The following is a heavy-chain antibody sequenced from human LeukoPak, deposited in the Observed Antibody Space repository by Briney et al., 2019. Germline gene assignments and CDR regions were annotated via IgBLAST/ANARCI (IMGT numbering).Heavy chain of an antibody. V-gene: IGHV3-48*04. D-gene: IGHD2-2*01. CDR3: ARNLPAADY. CDR2: ISNTGSVI. Sequence: AGGFLRLSCAASGSTFSSHTMNWVRQAPGKGLEWISYISNTGSVIYYADSVKGRFTISRDNAKNSLYLQMNSLRAEDTAVYYCARNLPAADYWGQGTLVTVSS. CDR1: GSTFSSHT. J-gene: IGHJ4*02.